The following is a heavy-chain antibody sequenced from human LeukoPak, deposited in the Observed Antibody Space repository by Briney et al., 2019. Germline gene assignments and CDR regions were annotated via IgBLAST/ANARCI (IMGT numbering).Heavy chain of an antibody. CDR1: GFTFTTYW. Sequence: PGGSLRLSCAASGFTFTTYWMSWVRQAPGKGLEWVSNIKQDGSEKYYVDSVKGRFTISRDNAKNSLFLQMNSLRGEDTAVYYCARGRVPAGAPYYFDYWGQGTLVTVSS. CDR3: ARGRVPAGAPYYFDY. CDR2: IKQDGSEK. V-gene: IGHV3-7*03. D-gene: IGHD2-2*01. J-gene: IGHJ4*02.